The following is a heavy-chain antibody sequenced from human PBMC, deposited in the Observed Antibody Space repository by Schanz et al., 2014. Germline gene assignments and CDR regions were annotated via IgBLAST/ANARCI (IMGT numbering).Heavy chain of an antibody. V-gene: IGHV3-23*04. CDR3: ARKMKLGVYGGKGHDSLDI. CDR2: IGVDGTTT. J-gene: IGHJ3*02. D-gene: IGHD4-17*01. CDR1: GFAFSSYG. Sequence: EVQLVESGGGLVQPGGSLRLSCLASGFAFSSYGMNWLRQAPGKVLEWVSVIGVDGTTTYYADSVTGRFTISRDNAKNTLYLQMNTLRAEDTAVYYCARKMKLGVYGGKGHDSLDIWGQGTMVTVSS.